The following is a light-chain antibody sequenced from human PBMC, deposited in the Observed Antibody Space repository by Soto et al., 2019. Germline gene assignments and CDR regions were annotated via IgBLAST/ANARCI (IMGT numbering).Light chain of an antibody. CDR3: HQRSNWPRT. J-gene: IGKJ1*01. V-gene: IGKV3-11*01. CDR2: DAS. CDR1: KSFRSS. Sequence: EIVLTQSPATLSLSPGERATLSARAIKSFRSSLAWYQQKPGQAPRLLIYDASNRATGIPARFSGSGSGTDFTLTISSLEPEDFALYYCHQRSNWPRTFGQGTKVEI.